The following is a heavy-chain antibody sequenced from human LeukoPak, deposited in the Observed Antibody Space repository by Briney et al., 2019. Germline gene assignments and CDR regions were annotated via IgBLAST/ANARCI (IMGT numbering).Heavy chain of an antibody. CDR2: TYYRSKWYD. CDR3: ARGSASYFDY. CDR1: GDSVSSNSAL. Sequence: SQTLSLTCAISGDSVSSNSALWNWCRQSPSRGLEWLGRTYYRSKWYDEYAVSVKGRININPDTSKNQFSLQLNSVTPEDTAVYYCARGSASYFDYWGQGTLVTVSS. V-gene: IGHV6-1*01. J-gene: IGHJ4*02. D-gene: IGHD6-13*01.